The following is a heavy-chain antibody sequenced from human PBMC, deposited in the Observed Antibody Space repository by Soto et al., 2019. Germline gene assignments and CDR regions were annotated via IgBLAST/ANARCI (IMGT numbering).Heavy chain of an antibody. CDR2: INHSGGT. Sequence: PSETLSLTCDVYGGFFDCYYWSWIRQPPGKGLEWIGEINHSGGTYHNPSLRSRVTISVDTSKNQFSLKLASTTAADTAVYYCARIRYQLPSSVVWFDTWGQGTLVTVSS. CDR1: GGFFDCYY. D-gene: IGHD2-2*01. J-gene: IGHJ5*02. CDR3: ARIRYQLPSSVVWFDT. V-gene: IGHV4-34*01.